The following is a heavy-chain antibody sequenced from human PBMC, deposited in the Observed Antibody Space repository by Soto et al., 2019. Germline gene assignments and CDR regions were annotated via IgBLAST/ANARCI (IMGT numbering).Heavy chain of an antibody. J-gene: IGHJ4*02. V-gene: IGHV4-59*12. D-gene: IGHD2-21*02. CDR1: GGSISGYY. CDR2: IYGSGST. CDR3: ARASLPEGPEAY. Sequence: QVQLQESGPGLVKPSETLSLTCSVSGGSISGYYWNWIRQPPGKGLEWVGHIYGSGSTNYNPSLKSRVTISVDTSKIQCSLNLTSVTAADTAVYYCARASLPEGPEAYWGQGILVTVSS.